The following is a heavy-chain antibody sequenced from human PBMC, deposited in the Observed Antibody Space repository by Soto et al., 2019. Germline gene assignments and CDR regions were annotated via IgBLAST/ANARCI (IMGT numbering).Heavy chain of an antibody. J-gene: IGHJ6*02. CDR1: GFTFSSYA. CDR2: ISGSGGST. V-gene: IGHV3-23*01. D-gene: IGHD2-21*02. CDR3: AKESSLAYCGGDCYSAPDV. Sequence: LRLSCAASGFTFSSYAMSWVRQAPGKGLEWVSAISGSGGSTYYADSVKGRFAISRDNSKNTLYLQMNSLRAEDTAVYYCAKESSLAYCGGDCYSAPDVWGQGTTVTVCS.